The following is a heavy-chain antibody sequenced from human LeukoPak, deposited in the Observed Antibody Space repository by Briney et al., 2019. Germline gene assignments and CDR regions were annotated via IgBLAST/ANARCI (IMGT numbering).Heavy chain of an antibody. Sequence: SETLSLTCAVSGGSISSGGYSWSWIRQPPGKGLEWIGYIYHSGITYYNPSLKSRVTISVDRSKNQFSLKLSSVTAADTAVYYCARVTDILTGFFIDYWGQGTLVTVSS. V-gene: IGHV4-30-2*01. D-gene: IGHD3-9*01. CDR3: ARVTDILTGFFIDY. CDR1: GGSISSGGYS. J-gene: IGHJ4*02. CDR2: IYHSGIT.